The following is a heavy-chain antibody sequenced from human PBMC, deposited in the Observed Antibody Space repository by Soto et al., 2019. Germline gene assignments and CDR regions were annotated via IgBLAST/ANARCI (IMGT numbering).Heavy chain of an antibody. V-gene: IGHV4-4*07. CDR2: VYATGTT. CDR1: GGSISKFY. Sequence: PSETLSLTCNVSGGSISKFYWAWIRKTAGNGLEWMGRVYATGTTDYNPSLRSRVAMSVDISKKTFSLRLRSVTGADSAVYYCVRDGSKSLRDWFDPWGQGILVTVSS. CDR3: VRDGSKSLRDWFDP. J-gene: IGHJ5*02.